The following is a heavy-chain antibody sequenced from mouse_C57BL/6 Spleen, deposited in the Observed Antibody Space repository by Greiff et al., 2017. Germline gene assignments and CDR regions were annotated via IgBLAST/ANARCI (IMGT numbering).Heavy chain of an antibody. Sequence: VQLQQSGPGLVQPSQSLSITCTVSGFSLTSYGVHWVRQSPGKGLEWLGVIWSGGSTDYNAAFISRLSISKDNSTSQVFFKMNSLQADYTAIYYCARTLSTMVTCAMDYWGQGTSVTVSS. D-gene: IGHD2-2*01. CDR3: ARTLSTMVTCAMDY. J-gene: IGHJ4*01. V-gene: IGHV2-2*01. CDR2: IWSGGST. CDR1: GFSLTSYG.